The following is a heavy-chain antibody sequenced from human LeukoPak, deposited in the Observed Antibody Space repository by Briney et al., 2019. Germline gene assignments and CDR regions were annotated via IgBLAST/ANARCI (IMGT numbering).Heavy chain of an antibody. CDR3: AREYSDFWSGHYYYYMDV. Sequence: SETLSLTCTASGGSISSSSYYWGWIRQPPGKGLEWIGTIYYSGSTYYNPSLRSRVTISVDTSKNQFSLKLSSVTAADTAVYYCAREYSDFWSGHYYYYMDVWGKGTTVTVSS. D-gene: IGHD3-3*01. J-gene: IGHJ6*03. V-gene: IGHV4-39*07. CDR1: GGSISSSSYY. CDR2: IYYSGST.